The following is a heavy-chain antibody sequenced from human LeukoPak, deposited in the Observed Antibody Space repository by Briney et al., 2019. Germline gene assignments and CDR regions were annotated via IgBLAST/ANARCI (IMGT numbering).Heavy chain of an antibody. J-gene: IGHJ6*02. CDR2: IYKDDST. CDR3: ASDSPYYGMDV. V-gene: IGHV3-53*01. Sequence: GGSLRLSCAASGFTVSNFYVSWVRQAPERGLEWVSLIYKDDSTYYADSVKGRFTISRDNAKNTLYLQMSGLRVEDTAVYHCASDSPYYGMDVWGQGTTVTVSS. CDR1: GFTVSNFY.